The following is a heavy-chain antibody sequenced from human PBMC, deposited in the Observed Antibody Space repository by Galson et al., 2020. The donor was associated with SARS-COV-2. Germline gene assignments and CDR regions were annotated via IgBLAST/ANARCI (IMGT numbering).Heavy chain of an antibody. J-gene: IGHJ4*02. V-gene: IGHV4-59*01. D-gene: IGHD2-2*01. Sequence: SQTPPLTCTVSGAYINGNYWSWIRQPPGKGLEWTGDISSTGRTNHNPSLKSRVTISVSTSRNQFSLTLSSVTAADTAVYFCAKFYCTTSCSHFDYWGQGALVTVSS. CDR2: ISSTGRT. CDR3: AKFYCTTSCSHFDY. CDR1: GAYINGNY.